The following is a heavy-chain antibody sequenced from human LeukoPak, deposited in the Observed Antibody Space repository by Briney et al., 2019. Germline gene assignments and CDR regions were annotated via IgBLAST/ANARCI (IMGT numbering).Heavy chain of an antibody. CDR2: IYSGGST. CDR1: GFTVSSNY. V-gene: IGHV3-53*01. CDR3: AKPAKTDYADY. J-gene: IGHJ4*02. Sequence: GGFLRLSCAASGFTVSSNYMSWVRQAPGKGLEWVSVIYSGGSTYYADSVKGRFTISRDNSKNTLYLQMNSLRAEDTALYYCAKPAKTDYADYWGQGTLVTVSS. D-gene: IGHD1-14*01.